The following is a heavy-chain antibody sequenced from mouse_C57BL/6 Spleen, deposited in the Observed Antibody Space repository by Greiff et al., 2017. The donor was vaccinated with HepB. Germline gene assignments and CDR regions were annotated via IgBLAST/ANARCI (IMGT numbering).Heavy chain of an antibody. J-gene: IGHJ2*01. Sequence: VQLQQPGAELVRPGSSVKLSCKASGYTFTSYWMDWVKQRPGQGLEWIGNIDPSDSETHYNQKFKDKATLTVDKSSSTAYMQLSSLTSEDSAVYYCACTVALDYWGQGTTLTVSS. CDR3: ACTVALDY. V-gene: IGHV1-61*01. D-gene: IGHD1-1*01. CDR2: IDPSDSET. CDR1: GYTFTSYW.